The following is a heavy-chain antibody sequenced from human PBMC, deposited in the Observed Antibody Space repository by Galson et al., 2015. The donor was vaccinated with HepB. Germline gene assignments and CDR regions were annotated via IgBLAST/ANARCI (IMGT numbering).Heavy chain of an antibody. V-gene: IGHV3-53*01. D-gene: IGHD3-10*01. Sequence: SLRLSCAASGFTVSSNYMSWVRQAPGKGLEWVSVIYSGGSTYYADSVEGRFTISRDNSKNTLYLQMNSLRAEDTAVYYCAREISGSYFYWGQGTLVTVSS. J-gene: IGHJ4*02. CDR3: AREISGSYFY. CDR1: GFTVSSNY. CDR2: IYSGGST.